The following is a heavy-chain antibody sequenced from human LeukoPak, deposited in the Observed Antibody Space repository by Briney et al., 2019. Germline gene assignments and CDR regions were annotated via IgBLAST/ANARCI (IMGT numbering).Heavy chain of an antibody. CDR3: ARDRAYGYSTVWDFDY. CDR1: RYTFSSYD. D-gene: IGHD6-19*01. V-gene: IGHV1-18*01. CDR2: ISAYNGNT. Sequence: ASVKVSCKASRYTFSSYDISWVRQAPGQGLEWMGWISAYNGNTNYAQKLQGRVTMTTDTSTSTAYLELRSLRSDDTAVYYCARDRAYGYSTVWDFDYWGQGTLVTVSS. J-gene: IGHJ4*02.